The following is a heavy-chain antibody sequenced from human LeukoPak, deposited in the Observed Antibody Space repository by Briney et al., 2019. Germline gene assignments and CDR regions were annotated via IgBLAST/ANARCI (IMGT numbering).Heavy chain of an antibody. V-gene: IGHV4-59*01. D-gene: IGHD2-2*01. CDR2: IYYSGST. J-gene: IGHJ4*02. CDR3: AREGTSGDFDY. Sequence: SETLSLTCTVSGGSISRYYWSWIRQPPGKGLEWIGYIYYSGSTNYNPSLKSRVTISIDTSKNQFSLKLNSVTAADTAVYYCAREGTSGDFDYWGQGTLVTVSS. CDR1: GGSISRYY.